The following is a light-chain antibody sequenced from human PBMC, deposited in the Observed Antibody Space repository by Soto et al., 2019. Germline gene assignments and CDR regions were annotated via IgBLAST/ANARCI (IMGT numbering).Light chain of an antibody. CDR3: QQYRS. CDR1: QSISSW. V-gene: IGKV1-5*01. Sequence: DIQMTQSPSTLSASVGDRVTITCRASQSISSWLAWYQQKPGKAPKLLIYDASSLESVVPSRFSGSGSGTEFTLTISSLQPDDFATYYCQQYRSFGQGTKVEIK. J-gene: IGKJ1*01. CDR2: DAS.